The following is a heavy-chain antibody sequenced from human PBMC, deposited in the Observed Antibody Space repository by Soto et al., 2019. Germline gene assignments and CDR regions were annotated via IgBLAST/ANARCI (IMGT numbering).Heavy chain of an antibody. Sequence: SVKVSCKASGGTFSSYAISWVRQAPGQGLEWMGGIIPIFGTANYAQKFQGRVTITADESTSTAYMELSSLRSEDTAVYYCASPEGDKVVPAASWVPFDYWGQGTLVTVSS. CDR3: ASPEGDKVVPAASWVPFDY. CDR2: IIPIFGTA. V-gene: IGHV1-69*13. CDR1: GGTFSSYA. J-gene: IGHJ4*02. D-gene: IGHD2-2*01.